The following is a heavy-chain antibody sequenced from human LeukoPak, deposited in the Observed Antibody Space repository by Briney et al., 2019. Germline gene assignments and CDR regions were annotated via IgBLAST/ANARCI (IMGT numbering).Heavy chain of an antibody. CDR1: GFTFNYFG. Sequence: GRSLRLSCAASGFTFNYFGLHWVRQAPGKGLEWVALISFDGNNRYYGDSVKGRFTISRDNSKNTLYVQMNSLRAEDTAVYYCARDRARDDGYFDWLSCFLDYWGQGTLVSISS. CDR2: ISFDGNNR. CDR3: ARDRARDDGYFDWLSCFLDY. V-gene: IGHV3-30*03. D-gene: IGHD3-9*01. J-gene: IGHJ4*02.